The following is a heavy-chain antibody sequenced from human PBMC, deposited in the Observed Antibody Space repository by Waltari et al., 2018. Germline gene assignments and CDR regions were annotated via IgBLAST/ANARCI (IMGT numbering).Heavy chain of an antibody. Sequence: QVQLVQSGAEVKKPGSSVKVSCKASGGTFSSYALRWVRQAPGQGLEWMGGIIPIFGTANYAQKFQGRVTITADESTSTAYMELSSLRSEDTAVYYCARVLRGYCSSTSCYIFDYWGQGTLVTVSS. CDR3: ARVLRGYCSSTSCYIFDY. J-gene: IGHJ4*02. CDR1: GGTFSSYA. V-gene: IGHV1-69*01. CDR2: IIPIFGTA. D-gene: IGHD2-2*01.